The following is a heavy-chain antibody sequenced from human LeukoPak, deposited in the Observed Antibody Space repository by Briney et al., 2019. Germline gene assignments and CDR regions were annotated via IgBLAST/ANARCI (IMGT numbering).Heavy chain of an antibody. J-gene: IGHJ6*02. CDR1: GFTFKNYA. V-gene: IGHV3-33*08. Sequence: GGSLRLSCAASGFTFKNYAMSWVRQAPGKGLEWVAVIWYDGSNKYYADSVKGRFTISRDNSKNTLYLQMNSLRAEDTAVYYCARDSGQWLVHYGMDVWGQGTTVTVSS. CDR3: ARDSGQWLVHYGMDV. CDR2: IWYDGSNK. D-gene: IGHD6-19*01.